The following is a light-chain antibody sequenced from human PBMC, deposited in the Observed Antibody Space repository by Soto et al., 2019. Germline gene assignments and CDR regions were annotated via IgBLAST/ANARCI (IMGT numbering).Light chain of an antibody. CDR3: QQYDILPIT. Sequence: DIQMTQSPSSLFASVGDRVTITCQATQDINIYLNWYQQKPGKAPNLLIYDASNLEIGVPSRFSGSGSGTHFTFTISSLHTEDIGTYYCQQYDILPITLGRGTRLEIK. V-gene: IGKV1-33*01. J-gene: IGKJ5*01. CDR1: QDINIY. CDR2: DAS.